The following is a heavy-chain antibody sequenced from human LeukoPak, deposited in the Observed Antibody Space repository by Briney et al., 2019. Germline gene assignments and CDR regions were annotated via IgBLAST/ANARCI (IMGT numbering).Heavy chain of an antibody. V-gene: IGHV3-13*01. CDR2: IGTAGDT. CDR1: GFTFSSYD. D-gene: IGHD3-22*01. J-gene: IGHJ5*02. Sequence: GGSLRLSCAASGFTFSSYDMHWVRQATGKGLEWVSAIGTAGDTYYPGSVKGRFTISRENAKNSLYLQMNSLRAEDTAVYYCARVTYYYDSSGYYYSWFDPWGQGTLVTVSP. CDR3: ARVTYYYDSSGYYYSWFDP.